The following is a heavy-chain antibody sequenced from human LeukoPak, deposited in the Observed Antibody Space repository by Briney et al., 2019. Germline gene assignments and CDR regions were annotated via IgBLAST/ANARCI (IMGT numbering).Heavy chain of an antibody. CDR1: GYSISSGYY. CDR2: IHHSGGT. Sequence: SETLSLTCTVSGYSISSGYYWGWIRPPPGKGLEWIENIHHSGGTYYNPSLKSRVTITVDTSKNQFSLKLTSVTAADTAVYYCARERGYCSGGSCNWFDPWGQGTLVTVSS. CDR3: ARERGYCSGGSCNWFDP. V-gene: IGHV4-38-2*02. J-gene: IGHJ5*02. D-gene: IGHD2-15*01.